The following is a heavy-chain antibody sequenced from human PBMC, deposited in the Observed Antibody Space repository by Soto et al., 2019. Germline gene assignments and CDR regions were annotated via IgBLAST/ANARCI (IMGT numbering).Heavy chain of an antibody. CDR3: ARFVARSYGSGSYRFDY. CDR2: IYYSGST. CDR1: GGSISSGGYY. Sequence: SETLSLTCTVSGGSISSGGYYWSWIRQHPGKGLEWIGYIYYSGSTYYNPSLKSRVTISVDTSKNQFSLKLSSVTAADTAVYYCARFVARSYGSGSYRFDYWGQGTLVTVSS. D-gene: IGHD3-10*01. J-gene: IGHJ4*02. V-gene: IGHV4-31*03.